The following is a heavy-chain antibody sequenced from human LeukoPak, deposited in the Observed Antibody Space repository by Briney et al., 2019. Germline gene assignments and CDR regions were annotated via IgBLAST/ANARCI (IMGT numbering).Heavy chain of an antibody. CDR3: ARTYCAEDCIIRYFDY. CDR2: INPSGGDT. D-gene: IGHD2-21*02. J-gene: IGHJ4*02. Sequence: ASVKVSCKASGYILSSYNMHWVRQAPGQGLEWLGIINPSGGDTRNAQKVQGRVTLTRDKSTSTVYMELSSLTSDDTAVYYCARTYCAEDCIIRYFDYWGQGTLVTVSS. CDR1: GYILSSYN. V-gene: IGHV1-46*01.